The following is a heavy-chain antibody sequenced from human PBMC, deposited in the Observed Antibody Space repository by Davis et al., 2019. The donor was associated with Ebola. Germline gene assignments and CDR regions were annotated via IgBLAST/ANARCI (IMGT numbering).Heavy chain of an antibody. CDR2: IKQDGSEK. V-gene: IGHV3-7*01. CDR1: GFTFSSYW. Sequence: GESLKISCAASGFTFSSYWMSWVRQAPGKGLEWVANIKQDGSEKYYVDSVRGRFTISRDNSKNTLYLQMNSLRAEDTAVYYCAKGGYCSSTSCYLYWYFDLWGRGTLVTVSS. CDR3: AKGGYCSSTSCYLYWYFDL. J-gene: IGHJ2*01. D-gene: IGHD2-2*01.